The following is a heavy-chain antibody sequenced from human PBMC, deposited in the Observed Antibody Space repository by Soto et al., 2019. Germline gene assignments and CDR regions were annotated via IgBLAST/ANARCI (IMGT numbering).Heavy chain of an antibody. CDR2: ISPFNGNT. CDR3: ARDQSFDRSYYCGIDV. Sequence: QVQLVQSGAEVKMPGASVRVSCKSSGYPFTHYGITWIRQAPGQGLEWMGWISPFNGNTNYGQTVQGRVTLTTETATSTVTMELGSLRSDDTAVYYCARDQSFDRSYYCGIDVWGQGTTVTASS. J-gene: IGHJ6*02. CDR1: GYPFTHYG. V-gene: IGHV1-18*01.